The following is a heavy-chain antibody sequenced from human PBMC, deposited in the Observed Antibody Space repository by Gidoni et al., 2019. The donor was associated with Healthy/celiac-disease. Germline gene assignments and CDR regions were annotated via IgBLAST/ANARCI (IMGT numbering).Heavy chain of an antibody. V-gene: IGHV4-59*01. Sequence: QVQLQASGPGLVKPSETLSLTCTVSGGSISSSYWSWFRQPPGKGLEWIGYIYYRGSTNYNPSLKSRVTISVDTSKNQFSLKLSAVTAADTAVYYCARETYYYDSGTEYYYYMDVWGKGTTVTVSS. D-gene: IGHD3-22*01. J-gene: IGHJ6*03. CDR1: GGSISSSY. CDR3: ARETYYYDSGTEYYYYMDV. CDR2: IYYRGST.